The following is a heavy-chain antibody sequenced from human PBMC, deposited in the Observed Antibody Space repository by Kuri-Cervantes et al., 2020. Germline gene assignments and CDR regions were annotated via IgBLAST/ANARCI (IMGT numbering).Heavy chain of an antibody. CDR2: ISSSSSTI. Sequence: GGSLRLSCAASGFTFSSYSMNWVRQAPGKGLEWVSYISSSSSTIYYADSVKGRFTISRDNANNSLYLQMNNLRSEDTAVYYCARNRGSGWYSGVGDGFDYWGQGTLVTVSS. CDR1: GFTFSSYS. D-gene: IGHD6-19*01. V-gene: IGHV3-48*04. CDR3: ARNRGSGWYSGVGDGFDY. J-gene: IGHJ4*02.